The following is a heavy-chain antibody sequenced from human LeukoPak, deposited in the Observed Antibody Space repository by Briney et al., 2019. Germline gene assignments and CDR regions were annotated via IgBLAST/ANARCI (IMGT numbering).Heavy chain of an antibody. CDR2: IYYSGST. CDR3: ARDTAMVNAFDI. CDR1: GGSISRGDYY. D-gene: IGHD5-18*01. V-gene: IGHV4-30-4*02. Sequence: SDTLALTCTVSGGSISRGDYYWSWIRQPPGKGLEWIGYIYYSGSTYYNPSLKSRVTISVDTSKNQFSLKLSSVTAADTAVYYCARDTAMVNAFDIWGQGTMVTVSS. J-gene: IGHJ3*02.